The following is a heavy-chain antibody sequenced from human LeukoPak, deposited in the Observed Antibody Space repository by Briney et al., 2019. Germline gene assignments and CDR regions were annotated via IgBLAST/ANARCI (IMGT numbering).Heavy chain of an antibody. CDR3: ARDAMIVPQQYAFDI. V-gene: IGHV4-59*01. Sequence: KPSETLSLTCTVSGGSISSYCWSWIRQPPGKGLEWIGYIYYSGSTNYNPSLKSRVTISVDTSKNQFSLKLSSVTAADTAVYYCARDAMIVPQQYAFDIWGQGTMVTVSS. D-gene: IGHD3-22*01. J-gene: IGHJ3*02. CDR1: GGSISSYC. CDR2: IYYSGST.